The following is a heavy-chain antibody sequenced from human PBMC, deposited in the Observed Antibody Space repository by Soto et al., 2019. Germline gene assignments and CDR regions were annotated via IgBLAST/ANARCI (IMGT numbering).Heavy chain of an antibody. V-gene: IGHV2-26*01. Sequence: PTLVNPTETLTLTCTVSGFSLSNARMGVSWIRQPPGKALEWLAHIFSNDEKSYSTSLKSRLTISKDTSKSQVVLTMTNMDPVDTATYYCAQIRGGYSYGRYYFDYWGQGTLVTVSS. CDR2: IFSNDEK. CDR3: AQIRGGYSYGRYYFDY. J-gene: IGHJ4*02. CDR1: GFSLSNARMG. D-gene: IGHD5-18*01.